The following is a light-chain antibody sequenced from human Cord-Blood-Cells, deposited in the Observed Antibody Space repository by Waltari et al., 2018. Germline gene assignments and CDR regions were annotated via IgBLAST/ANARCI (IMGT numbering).Light chain of an antibody. Sequence: QSALTQPPSASGSPGQSVTISCTGTSSDVGGYNYVSWYQQHPGKAPKLMIYEVSKRPSGVPERFSGSKSGNTASLTVSGLQAVDEADYYCSSYAGSNNLVFGGGTKLTVL. CDR2: EVS. CDR3: SSYAGSNNLV. J-gene: IGLJ3*02. CDR1: SSDVGGYNY. V-gene: IGLV2-8*01.